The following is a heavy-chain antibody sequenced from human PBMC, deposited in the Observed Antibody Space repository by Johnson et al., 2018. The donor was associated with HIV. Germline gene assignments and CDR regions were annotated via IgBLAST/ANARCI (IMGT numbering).Heavy chain of an antibody. J-gene: IGHJ3*02. Sequence: QVQLLESGGGVVQPGRSLRLSCAASGFTFSSYAMHWVRQAPGKGLEWVAVISYDGSNKYYADSVKGRFIISRDNSKNTLYLQMNSLRAEDTAVYYCASVYYDILTVYYYDALDMWGQGTMVTVSS. CDR3: ASVYYDILTVYYYDALDM. CDR1: GFTFSSYA. CDR2: ISYDGSNK. V-gene: IGHV3-30*14. D-gene: IGHD3-9*01.